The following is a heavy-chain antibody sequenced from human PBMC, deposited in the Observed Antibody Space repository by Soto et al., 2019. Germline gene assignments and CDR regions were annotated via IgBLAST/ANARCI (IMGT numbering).Heavy chain of an antibody. CDR3: ASSTVGVRYDY. J-gene: IGHJ4*02. Sequence: SETLSLTCTVSGGSISSYYWSWIRQPPGKGLEWIGYIYYSGSTNYNPSLKSRVTISVDTSKNQFSLKLSSVTAADTAVYYCASSTVGVRYDYWGQGTLVTVSS. CDR1: GGSISSYY. V-gene: IGHV4-59*12. CDR2: IYYSGST. D-gene: IGHD4-17*01.